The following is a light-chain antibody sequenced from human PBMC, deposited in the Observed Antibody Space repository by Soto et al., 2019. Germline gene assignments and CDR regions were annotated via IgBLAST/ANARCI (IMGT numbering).Light chain of an antibody. CDR3: AAWDDSLSGVV. CDR2: SNN. Sequence: QSVLTQPPSASGTPGLRVTISCSGSNSNIGSNTVNWYHQLPGTAPKLLIYSNNQRPSGVPDRFSGSKSGTSASLVISGLQSDDEADYYCAAWDDSLSGVVFGEGTKLTVL. V-gene: IGLV1-44*01. J-gene: IGLJ2*01. CDR1: NSNIGSNT.